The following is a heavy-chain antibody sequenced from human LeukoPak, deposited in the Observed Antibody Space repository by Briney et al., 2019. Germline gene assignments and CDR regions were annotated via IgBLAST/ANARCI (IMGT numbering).Heavy chain of an antibody. D-gene: IGHD3-22*01. CDR3: ARAITRRITMIVVPQDAFDI. Sequence: SQTLSLTCTVSGGSISSGGYYWSWIRQHPGKGLKWIGYIYYSGSTYYNPSLKSRVTISVDTSKNQFSLKLSSVTAADTAVYYCARAITRRITMIVVPQDAFDIWGQGTMVTVSS. CDR2: IYYSGST. J-gene: IGHJ3*02. CDR1: GGSISSGGYY. V-gene: IGHV4-31*03.